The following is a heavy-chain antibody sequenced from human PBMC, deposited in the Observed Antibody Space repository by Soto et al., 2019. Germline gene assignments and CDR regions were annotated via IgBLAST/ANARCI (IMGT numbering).Heavy chain of an antibody. J-gene: IGHJ4*02. V-gene: IGHV3-21*06. Sequence: PGGSLRLSCAASGFTFTRYSMNWVRQAPGKGLEWVSSSSSTTNYIYYGDSMKGRFTISRENAKNSLYLEMNSLSAEDTAVYYCARESEDLTSNFDYWGQGTLVTVSS. CDR2: SSSTTNYI. CDR3: ARESEDLTSNFDY. CDR1: GFTFTRYS.